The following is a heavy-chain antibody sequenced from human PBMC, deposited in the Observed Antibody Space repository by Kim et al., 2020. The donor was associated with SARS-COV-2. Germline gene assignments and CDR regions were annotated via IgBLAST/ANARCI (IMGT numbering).Heavy chain of an antibody. CDR3: ASSGWYALSWFDP. D-gene: IGHD6-19*01. V-gene: IGHV3-21*01. CDR1: GFTFSSYS. CDR2: ISSSSSYI. Sequence: GGSLRLYCAASGFTFSSYSMNWVRQAPGKGLEWVSSISSSSSYIYYADSVKGRFTISRDNAKNSLYLQMNSLRAEDTAVYYCASSGWYALSWFDPWGQGTLVTVSS. J-gene: IGHJ5*02.